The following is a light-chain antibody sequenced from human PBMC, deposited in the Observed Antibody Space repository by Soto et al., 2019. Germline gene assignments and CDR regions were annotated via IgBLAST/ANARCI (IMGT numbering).Light chain of an antibody. J-gene: IGLJ2*01. V-gene: IGLV2-23*01. CDR1: SSDVGSYNL. Sequence: QSALTQPASVSGSPGQSLTISCTGSSSDVGSYNLVSWYQQHPGKAPKLMIYEGSKRPSGVSNRFSGSKSGNTASLTISGLQAEDEAAYYCCSYAGSSTLVFGGGTKLTVL. CDR2: EGS. CDR3: CSYAGSSTLV.